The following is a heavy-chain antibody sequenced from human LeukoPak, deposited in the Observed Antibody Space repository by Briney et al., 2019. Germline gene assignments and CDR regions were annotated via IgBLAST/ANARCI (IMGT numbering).Heavy chain of an antibody. CDR2: MNPNSGNT. V-gene: IGHV1-8*01. CDR3: ARAGGYRGRISCPYYSDY. J-gene: IGHJ4*02. D-gene: IGHD2-15*01. Sequence: ASVTVSCTASGYTFTIYDINWVRQAPGQGLEWMGWMNPNSGNTGYSQKFQGRVTMTRNTSISTAYMELSSLRSEDTAVYYCARAGGYRGRISCPYYSDYWGQGSLVAVSS. CDR1: GYTFTIYD.